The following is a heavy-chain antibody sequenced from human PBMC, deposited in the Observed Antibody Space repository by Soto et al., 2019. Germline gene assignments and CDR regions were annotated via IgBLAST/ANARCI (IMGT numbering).Heavy chain of an antibody. CDR1: GGSISTYY. CDR2: IFYGGGP. J-gene: IGHJ3*02. CDR3: ARDMREYCNSSSCYRDAFAI. V-gene: IGHV4-59*01. Sequence: QVQLQQSGPGLVKPSETLSLTCTVSGGSISTYYWSWVRQPPGKGLEWMGHIFYGGGPDYSPSLKSRLTITSDTPKSQISLKLTSVTAADTAVYYCARDMREYCNSSSCYRDAFAIWGQGTMVTVSS. D-gene: IGHD2-2*01.